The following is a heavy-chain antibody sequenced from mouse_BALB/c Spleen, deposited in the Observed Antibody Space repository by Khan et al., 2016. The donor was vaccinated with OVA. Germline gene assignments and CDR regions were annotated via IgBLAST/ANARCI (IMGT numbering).Heavy chain of an antibody. CDR1: GYTFTDYY. CDR3: ARRNYFGYTFAD. D-gene: IGHD1-2*01. J-gene: IGHJ3*01. Sequence: QVQLKQSGAELARPGASVKLSCKASGYTFTDYYINWVKQRTGQGLEWIGEISPGSGDTYYNERVKGKATLTADKSSSTAYMQLSSLTSEASAVYFCARRNYFGYTFADWGQGTLVTVSA. CDR2: ISPGSGDT. V-gene: IGHV1-77*01.